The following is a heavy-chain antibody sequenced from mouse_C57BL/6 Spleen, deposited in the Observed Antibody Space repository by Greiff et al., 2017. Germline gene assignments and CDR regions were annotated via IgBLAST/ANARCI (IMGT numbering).Heavy chain of an antibody. V-gene: IGHV14-2*01. CDR3: ARGVSTMVTTGQSDFDY. CDR2: IDPEDGET. Sequence: VQLKESGAELVKPGASVKLSCTASGFNIKDYYMHWVKQRTEQGLEWIGRIDPEDGETKYAPKFQGKATITADTSSNTADLQLSSLTSEDTAVYYCARGVSTMVTTGQSDFDYCGQGTTLTVSS. CDR1: GFNIKDYY. D-gene: IGHD2-2*01. J-gene: IGHJ2*01.